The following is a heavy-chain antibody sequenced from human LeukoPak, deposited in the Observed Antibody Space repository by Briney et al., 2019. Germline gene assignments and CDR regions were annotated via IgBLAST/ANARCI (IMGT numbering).Heavy chain of an antibody. D-gene: IGHD2-2*01. CDR2: IIPIFGTA. CDR3: GVYCSSTSCPLFFDY. V-gene: IGHV1-69*13. J-gene: IGHJ4*02. CDR1: GGTFSSYA. Sequence: GASVKVSCKASGGTFSSYAISWVRQAPGQGLEWMGGIIPIFGTANYAQKFQGRVTVTADESTSTAYMELSGLRSEDTAVYYCGVYCSSTSCPLFFDYWGQGTLVTVSS.